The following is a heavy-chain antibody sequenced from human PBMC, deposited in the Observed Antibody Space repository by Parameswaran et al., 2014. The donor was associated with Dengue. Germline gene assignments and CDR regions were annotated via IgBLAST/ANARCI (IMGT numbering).Heavy chain of an antibody. Sequence: RWIRQPPGKGLEWVSAISGSGGSTYYADSVKGRFTISRDNSKNTLYLQMSRLRSDDTAVYYCARVIISGSYGYYYGMDVWGQGTTVTVSS. D-gene: IGHD1-26*01. CDR2: ISGSGGST. CDR3: ARVIISGSYGYYYGMDV. J-gene: IGHJ6*02. V-gene: IGHV3-23*01.